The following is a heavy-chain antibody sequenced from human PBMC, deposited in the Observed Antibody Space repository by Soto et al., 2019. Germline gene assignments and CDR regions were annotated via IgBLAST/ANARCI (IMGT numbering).Heavy chain of an antibody. D-gene: IGHD2-2*01. Sequence: QVQLVQSGAEVKKPGASVKVSCKASGYTFTSNDINWVRQAPGQGPEWMGRMNPDNGKTGFAQKFQGRITMTRNTAIITAYMELSSLRSDDTAVYFCARPLCSSTRCGPYFFDAWGQGSLVTVSS. V-gene: IGHV1-8*01. J-gene: IGHJ4*02. CDR3: ARPLCSSTRCGPYFFDA. CDR1: GYTFTSND. CDR2: MNPDNGKT.